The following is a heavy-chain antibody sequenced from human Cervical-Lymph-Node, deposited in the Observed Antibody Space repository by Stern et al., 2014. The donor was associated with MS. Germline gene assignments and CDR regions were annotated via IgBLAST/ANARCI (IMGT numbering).Heavy chain of an antibody. CDR2: IYPGDSET. J-gene: IGHJ4*02. Sequence: EVHLVESGAEMTKPGESLRISCKASGYSFSTYWIAWVRQMPGKGLEWMGIIYPGDSETRYNPSFQGQVTISADKSISTAYLQWSSLKASDTAMYYCARGGRREGYNFYYWGQGTLVTVSS. CDR1: GYSFSTYW. CDR3: ARGGRREGYNFYY. V-gene: IGHV5-51*01. D-gene: IGHD5-24*01.